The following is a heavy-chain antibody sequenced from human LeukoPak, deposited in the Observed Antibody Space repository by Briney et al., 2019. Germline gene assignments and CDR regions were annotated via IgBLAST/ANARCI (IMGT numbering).Heavy chain of an antibody. D-gene: IGHD2-2*01. CDR1: GLTFSTYA. V-gene: IGHV3-23*01. CDR2: ISGSGTST. CDR3: ARAAYCSSTSCYRSYGLDV. Sequence: PGGSLRLSCAASGLTFSTYAMSWVRQAPGKGLEWVSVISGSGTSTYYADSVKGRFTISRDNSKNTLYLQMHSLKADDTAVFYCARAAYCSSTSCYRSYGLDVWGQGTTVTVSS. J-gene: IGHJ6*02.